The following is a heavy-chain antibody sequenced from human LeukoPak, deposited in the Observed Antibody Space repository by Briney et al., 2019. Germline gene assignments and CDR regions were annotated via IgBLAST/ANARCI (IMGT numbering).Heavy chain of an antibody. CDR2: ISSSSSTI. J-gene: IGHJ6*03. CDR1: GFTFSSYS. CDR3: AKPGLLGNQLLSHLANAYYYYMDV. V-gene: IGHV3-48*01. D-gene: IGHD2-2*01. Sequence: GGSLRLSCAASGFTFSSYSMNWVRHAPGKGLEWVSYISSSSSTIYYADSVKGRFTISRDNAKNSLYLQMNSLRAEDTAVYYCAKPGLLGNQLLSHLANAYYYYMDVWGKGTTVTVSS.